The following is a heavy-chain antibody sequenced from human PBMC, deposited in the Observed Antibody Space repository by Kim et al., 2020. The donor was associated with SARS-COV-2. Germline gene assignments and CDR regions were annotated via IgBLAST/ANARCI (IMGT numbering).Heavy chain of an antibody. CDR2: ST. D-gene: IGHD3-16*01. V-gene: IGHV4-4*02. Sequence: STNYNPSLKSRVTISVDKSKNQFSLKLSVVTAADTAVYYCARVSGGWFGPWGQGTLVTVSS. J-gene: IGHJ5*02. CDR3: ARVSGGWFGP.